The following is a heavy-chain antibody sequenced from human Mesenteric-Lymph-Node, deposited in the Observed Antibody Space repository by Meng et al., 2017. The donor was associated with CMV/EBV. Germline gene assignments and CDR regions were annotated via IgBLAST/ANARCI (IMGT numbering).Heavy chain of an antibody. V-gene: IGHV3-21*01. J-gene: IGHJ4*02. Sequence: GGSLRLSCAASGFTFSSYSMNWVRQAPGKGLEWVSSISSSSSYIYYADSVKGRFTISRDNAKNSLYLQMNSLRAEDTAVYYCARGFGITGTNRAFDIWGQGTLVTVSS. D-gene: IGHD1-7*01. CDR2: ISSSSSYI. CDR3: ARGFGITGTNRAFDI. CDR1: GFTFSSYS.